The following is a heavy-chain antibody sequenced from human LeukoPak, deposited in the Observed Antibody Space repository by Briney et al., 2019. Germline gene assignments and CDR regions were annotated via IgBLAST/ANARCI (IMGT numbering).Heavy chain of an antibody. CDR1: GFTFSSYG. J-gene: IGHJ4*02. V-gene: IGHV3-30*03. CDR2: ISYDGSNK. D-gene: IGHD4-17*01. CDR3: ARGQVGPFGDYGLVDY. Sequence: PGGSLRLSCAASGFTFSSYGMHWVRQAPGKGLEWVAVISYDGSNKYYADSVKGRFTIFRDNSKNTVHLQMNSLKSEDTAAYYCARGQVGPFGDYGLVDYWGQGTPVIVSS.